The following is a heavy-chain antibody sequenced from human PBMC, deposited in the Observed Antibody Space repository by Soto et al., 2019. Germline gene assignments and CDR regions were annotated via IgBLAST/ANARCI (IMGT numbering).Heavy chain of an antibody. V-gene: IGHV3-9*01. D-gene: IGHD3-10*01. CDR3: TKGYYGSGSSYFDY. CDR1: GFTVAESA. CDR2: ISWNSRSI. Sequence: EVQWVESGGGLVQPGGSLRLSCAASGFTVAESAMHWVRQAPGKGLEWVSGISWNSRSIDYADSVKGRFTMSRDNAKNSLFLQMNSLRPEDTVLYYCTKGYYGSGSSYFDYWSRGALVTVSS. J-gene: IGHJ4*02.